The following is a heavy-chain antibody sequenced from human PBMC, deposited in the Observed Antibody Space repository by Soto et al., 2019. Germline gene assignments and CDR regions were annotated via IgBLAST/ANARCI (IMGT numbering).Heavy chain of an antibody. D-gene: IGHD1-20*01. J-gene: IGHJ4*02. Sequence: EVQLVESGGDLVQPAGSLRLACAASGFTFSAHYMDWVRQAPGKGLEWVARVRNKANSYTTEYAASVKDRFTVSRDDSRNSLYLQMNSLKTEDTAVYYCVRAGIITTPYCFDYWGQGTLVTVSS. CDR3: VRAGIITTPYCFDY. V-gene: IGHV3-72*01. CDR1: GFTFSAHY. CDR2: VRNKANSYTT.